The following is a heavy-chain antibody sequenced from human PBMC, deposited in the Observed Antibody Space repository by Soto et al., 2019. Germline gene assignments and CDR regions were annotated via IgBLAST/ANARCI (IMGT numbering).Heavy chain of an antibody. J-gene: IGHJ5*02. Sequence: GGSLRLSCSACVFTFDNCAMYWVRQAPGKGLEWVSGISWDSTTVGYADSVKGRFTISRYDAKNSLYLQMNSLRREDTALYYCVQGRYTTMATPLDHWGQGTLVTVSS. CDR1: VFTFDNCA. D-gene: IGHD2-2*02. CDR3: VQGRYTTMATPLDH. CDR2: ISWDSTTV. V-gene: IGHV3-9*01.